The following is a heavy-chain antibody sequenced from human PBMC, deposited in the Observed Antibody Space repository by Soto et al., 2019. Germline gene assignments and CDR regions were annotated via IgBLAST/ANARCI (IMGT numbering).Heavy chain of an antibody. J-gene: IGHJ6*02. V-gene: IGHV3-33*08. Sequence: PGGSLRLSCVASGFTFSIYGMHWVRQAPGKGLEWVAVIWYDGSNKYYADSVKGRFTISRDNSKNTLYLQMNSLRAEDTAVYYCARDNELGPESTGGMDVWGQGTPVTVSS. D-gene: IGHD1-1*01. CDR3: ARDNELGPESTGGMDV. CDR2: IWYDGSNK. CDR1: GFTFSIYG.